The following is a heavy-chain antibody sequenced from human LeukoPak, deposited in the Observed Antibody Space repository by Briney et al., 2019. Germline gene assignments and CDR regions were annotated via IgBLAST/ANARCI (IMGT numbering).Heavy chain of an antibody. J-gene: IGHJ4*02. CDR1: GFTFSSYS. Sequence: GGSLRLSCAASGFTFSSYSMNWVRQAPGKGLEWVSSISSSSSYIYYADSVKGRFTISRDNAKNSLYLQMNSLRAEDTAVYYCAKNIVKRYMVDYWGQGTLVTVSS. CDR3: AKNIVKRYMVDY. D-gene: IGHD2/OR15-2a*01. CDR2: ISSSSSYI. V-gene: IGHV3-21*01.